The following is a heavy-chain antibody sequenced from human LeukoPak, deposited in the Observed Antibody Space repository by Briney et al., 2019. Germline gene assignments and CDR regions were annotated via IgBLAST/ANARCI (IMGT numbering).Heavy chain of an antibody. Sequence: ETLSLTCTVSGGSISSGSYYWAWIRQPPGKGLEWVLVISGSGDSTYYADSVTRRFTTARNNSKNTVSLQMNRQSAEDTATYYRASEDSRFENWGQGTLVTVSS. CDR1: GGSISSGSYY. CDR3: ASEDSRFEN. D-gene: IGHD4-11*01. CDR2: ISGSGDST. V-gene: IGHV3-23*01. J-gene: IGHJ4*02.